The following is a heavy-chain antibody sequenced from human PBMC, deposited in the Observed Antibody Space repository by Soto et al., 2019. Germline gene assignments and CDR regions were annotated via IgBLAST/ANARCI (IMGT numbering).Heavy chain of an antibody. CDR2: IYYSGST. D-gene: IGHD5-18*01. V-gene: IGHV4-59*08. CDR3: ARLGYSYGQVGPPYFDY. J-gene: IGHJ4*02. Sequence: QVQLQESGPGLVKPSETLSLTCTVSGGSISSYYWSWIRQPPGKGLGWIGYIYYSGSTNYNPSLKSRVTISVDTSKNQFSLKLSSVTAADTAVYYCARLGYSYGQVGPPYFDYWGQGTLVTVSS. CDR1: GGSISSYY.